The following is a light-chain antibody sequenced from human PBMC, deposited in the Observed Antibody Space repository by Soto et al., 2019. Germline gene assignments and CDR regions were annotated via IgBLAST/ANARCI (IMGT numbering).Light chain of an antibody. J-gene: IGKJ2*01. Sequence: TVMTQSPATLSVSPGERATLSCRASQTIANNLAWYQQRPGQAPRLLIYGASTTATGIPARFSGSGSGTEFTLTISSLQSEDFAIYYCQQYNNWPPYTFGQGTKLEIK. CDR3: QQYNNWPPYT. V-gene: IGKV3-15*01. CDR1: QTIANN. CDR2: GAS.